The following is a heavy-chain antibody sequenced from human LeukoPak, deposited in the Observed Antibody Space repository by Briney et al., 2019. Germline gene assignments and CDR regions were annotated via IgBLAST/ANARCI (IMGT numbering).Heavy chain of an antibody. D-gene: IGHD6-19*01. CDR3: ASRSSGWYGIDY. J-gene: IGHJ4*02. V-gene: IGHV3-11*06. Sequence: GGSLRLSCAASGFTFSDYYMSWIRQAPGKGLEWVSYISSSSSYTNYADSVKGRFTISRDNAKNSLYLQMNSLRAGDTAVYYCASRSSGWYGIDYWGQGTLVTVSS. CDR1: GFTFSDYY. CDR2: ISSSSSYT.